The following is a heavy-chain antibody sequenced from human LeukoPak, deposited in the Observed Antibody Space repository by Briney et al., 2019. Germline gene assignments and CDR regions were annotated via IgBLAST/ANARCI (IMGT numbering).Heavy chain of an antibody. CDR1: GGSFSGYY. CDR2: ISDSGTT. V-gene: IGHV4-34*09. D-gene: IGHD2-21*02. Sequence: SETLSLTCAVHGGSFSGYYWSWIRQPPGKGLEWIGYISDSGTTSYNPSLKSRVSISVATSNNQFSLRLSSVTAADTAVYYCARDVVVTSSPDAFDIWGQGTMVTVSS. CDR3: ARDVVVTSSPDAFDI. J-gene: IGHJ3*02.